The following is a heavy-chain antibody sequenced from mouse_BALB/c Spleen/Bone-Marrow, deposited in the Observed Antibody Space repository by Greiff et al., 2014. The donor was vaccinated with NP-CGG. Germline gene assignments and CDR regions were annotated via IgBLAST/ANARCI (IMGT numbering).Heavy chain of an antibody. CDR1: RFTFSSYA. CDR3: ARGDWDEAMDY. CDR2: INSGGSYT. D-gene: IGHD4-1*01. V-gene: IGHV5-9-3*01. J-gene: IGHJ4*01. Sequence: EVNLVESGGGLVKPGGSLKLSCAASRFTFSSYAMSWVRQTPEKRLEWVATINSGGSYTYYPDSVKGRFTISRDNAKNTLYLQMSSLRSEDTAMYYCARGDWDEAMDYWGQGTSVTVST.